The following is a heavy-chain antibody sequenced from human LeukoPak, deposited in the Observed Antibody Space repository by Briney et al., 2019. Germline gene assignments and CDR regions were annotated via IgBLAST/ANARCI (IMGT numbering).Heavy chain of an antibody. J-gene: IGHJ4*02. CDR1: GGSISSGSYY. CDR2: IYTSGST. CDR3: AGGPHGY. V-gene: IGHV4-61*02. Sequence: SQTLSLACTVSGGSISSGSYYWSWIRQPAGKGLEWIGRIYTSGSTNYNPSLKSRVTISVDTSKNQFSLKLSSVTAADTAVYYCAGGPHGYWGQGTLVTVSS.